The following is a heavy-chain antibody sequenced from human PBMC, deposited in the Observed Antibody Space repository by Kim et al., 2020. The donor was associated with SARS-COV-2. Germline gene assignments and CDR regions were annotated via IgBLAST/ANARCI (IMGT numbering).Heavy chain of an antibody. CDR2: INPNKGDT. J-gene: IGHJ4*02. CDR1: GYTFTGYN. V-gene: IGHV1-2*02. D-gene: IGHD2-8*01. Sequence: ASVKVSCKASGYTFTGYNMHWVRQAPGQGLEWMGWINPNKGDTNYAQKFQGRVTMTRDTSISAAYMELSRLASDDTAVYYCASGSTNNRPRYWGQGTLVTVSS. CDR3: ASGSTNNRPRY.